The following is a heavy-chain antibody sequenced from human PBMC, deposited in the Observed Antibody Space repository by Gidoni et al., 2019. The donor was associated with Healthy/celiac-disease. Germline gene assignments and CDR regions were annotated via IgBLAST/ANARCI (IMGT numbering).Heavy chain of an antibody. Sequence: QVQLQQWGAGLLKPSETLSLTCAVYGGSFSGYYWSWIRQPPGKGLEWIGEINHSGRTNYNPSLKSRVTISVDTSKNQFSLKLSSVTAADTAVYYCARVRRGNAYYYDSSGAFDIWGQGTMVTVSS. V-gene: IGHV4-34*01. CDR2: INHSGRT. J-gene: IGHJ3*02. CDR3: ARVRRGNAYYYDSSGAFDI. CDR1: GGSFSGYY. D-gene: IGHD3-22*01.